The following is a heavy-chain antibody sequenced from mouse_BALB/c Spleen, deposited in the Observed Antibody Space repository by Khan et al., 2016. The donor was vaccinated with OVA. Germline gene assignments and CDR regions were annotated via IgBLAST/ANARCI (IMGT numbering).Heavy chain of an antibody. V-gene: IGHV1-4*01. J-gene: IGHJ3*01. D-gene: IGHD2-14*01. CDR1: GYTFTSYT. CDR2: INPSNSYT. CDR3: VREGTYDRSDGWFAY. Sequence: VQLQESGAELARPGASLKMSCKASGYTFTSYTMHWVRQRPGQPPEWIGHINPSNSYTNYNQNFNDKATLIVDKSSNTAYMQLSSLTSEDSAVYYCVREGTYDRSDGWFAYWGQGTLVTVSA.